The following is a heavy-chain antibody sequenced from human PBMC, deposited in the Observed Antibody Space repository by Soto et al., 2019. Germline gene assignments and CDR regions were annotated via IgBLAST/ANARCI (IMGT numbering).Heavy chain of an antibody. CDR3: AREIRTAMATQFDY. J-gene: IGHJ4*02. CDR1: GGSISSGDYY. D-gene: IGHD5-18*01. CDR2: IYYSGST. Sequence: QVQLQESGPGLVKPSQTLSLTCTVSGGSISSGDYYWSWIRQPPGKGLEWIGYIYYSGSTYYNPSLKSRVTRSVDTSKHQFSLKLSSVTAADTAVYYCAREIRTAMATQFDYWGQGTLVTVSS. V-gene: IGHV4-30-4*01.